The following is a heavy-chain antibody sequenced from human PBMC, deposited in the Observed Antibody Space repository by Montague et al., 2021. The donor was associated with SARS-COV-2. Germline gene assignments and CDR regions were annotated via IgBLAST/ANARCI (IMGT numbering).Heavy chain of an antibody. J-gene: IGHJ4*02. CDR2: IYYSGST. CDR3: AREGGWLCRGSYYFDY. D-gene: IGHD3-22*01. V-gene: IGHV4-39*07. Sequence: SETLSLTCIVSGGSISSSSYYWGWIRQPPGKGLEWIGSIYYSGSTYYNSSLKSRVTISVDTSKNQFSLKLSSVTAADTAVYYCAREGGWLCRGSYYFDYWGQGTLVTVSS. CDR1: GGSISSSSYY.